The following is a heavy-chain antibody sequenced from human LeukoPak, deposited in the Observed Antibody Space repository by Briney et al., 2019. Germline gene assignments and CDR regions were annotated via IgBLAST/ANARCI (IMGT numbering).Heavy chain of an antibody. D-gene: IGHD1-20*01. CDR2: INHSGST. J-gene: IGHJ3*02. CDR3: ARFGVTGTTLSDAFDI. V-gene: IGHV4-34*01. Sequence: PSETLSLTCAVYGGSFSGYYWSWIRQPPGKGLEWIGEINHSGSTNYNPSLKSRVTISVDTSKNQFSLKLSSVTAADTAVYYCARFGVTGTTLSDAFDIWGQGTMVTVSS. CDR1: GGSFSGYY.